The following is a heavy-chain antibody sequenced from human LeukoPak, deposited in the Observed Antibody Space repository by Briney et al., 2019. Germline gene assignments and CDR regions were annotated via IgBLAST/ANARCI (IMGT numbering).Heavy chain of an antibody. Sequence: GGSLRLSCAASGFIFNDYYMTWIRQAPGKGLEWVSYIGSSSTSTNYADAVRGRFTVSRDNAKKSLYLQMNSLRADDTAVYYCARDCVDCGSGYSFDYWGQGTLVTASS. V-gene: IGHV3-11*05. CDR2: IGSSSTST. CDR1: GFIFNDYY. D-gene: IGHD3-10*01. J-gene: IGHJ4*02. CDR3: ARDCVDCGSGYSFDY.